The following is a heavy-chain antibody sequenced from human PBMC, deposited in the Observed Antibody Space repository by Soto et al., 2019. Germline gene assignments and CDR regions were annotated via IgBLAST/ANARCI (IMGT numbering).Heavy chain of an antibody. V-gene: IGHV4-59*01. CDR1: GGSISSYY. CDR3: ARAGVRSTTGVCYDP. J-gene: IGHJ5*02. CDR2: IYYSGST. D-gene: IGHD2-8*01. Sequence: LSLTCTVSGGSISSYYWSWIRQPPGKGLEWIGYIYYSGSTNYNPSLKSRVTISVDTSKNQFSLKLSSVTAADTAVYYCARAGVRSTTGVCYDPWSQAPLVTVSS.